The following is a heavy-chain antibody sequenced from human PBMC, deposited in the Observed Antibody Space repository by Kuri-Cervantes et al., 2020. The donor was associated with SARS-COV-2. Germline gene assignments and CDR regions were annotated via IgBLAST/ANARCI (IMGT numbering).Heavy chain of an antibody. D-gene: IGHD2-15*01. CDR3: ARDRGYCSGGSCYQHDAFDI. J-gene: IGHJ3*02. Sequence: ASVKVSCKVSGYTLTELSMHWVRQAPGKGLEWMGGFDPEDGETIYAQKFQGRVTMTEDTSTDTAYMELSSLRSDDTAVYYCARDRGYCSGGSCYQHDAFDIWGQGTMVTVSS. CDR1: GYTLTELS. CDR2: FDPEDGET. V-gene: IGHV1-24*01.